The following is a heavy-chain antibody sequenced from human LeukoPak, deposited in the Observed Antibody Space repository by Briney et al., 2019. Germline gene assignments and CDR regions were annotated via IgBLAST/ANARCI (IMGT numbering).Heavy chain of an antibody. D-gene: IGHD3-22*01. CDR3: ARVDYYDSSGYNDY. Sequence: SVKVSCKASGGTFSSYAISWVRQAPGQGLEWMGGIIPIFGTANYAQKFQGRVTITADESTSTAYMELSSLRSEDTAVYYCARVDYYDSSGYNDYWGQGTLVTVSS. CDR1: GGTFSSYA. CDR2: IIPIFGTA. V-gene: IGHV1-69*13. J-gene: IGHJ4*02.